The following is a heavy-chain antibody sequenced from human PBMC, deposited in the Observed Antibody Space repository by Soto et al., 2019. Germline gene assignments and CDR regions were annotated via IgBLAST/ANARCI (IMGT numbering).Heavy chain of an antibody. CDR2: INAGNGDT. J-gene: IGHJ5*02. D-gene: IGHD2-21*02. Sequence: QVPLVQSGAEVKKPGASVKVSCRASGYRFTNYAIHWLRQAPGQGLEWMAWINAGNGDTMYSQRCQGRVIVTRVTSASTAYMELSSLRSEDTALYYYARRLQGSGDSPFDPWGQGTLVTVSS. V-gene: IGHV1-3*01. CDR1: GYRFTNYA. CDR3: ARRLQGSGDSPFDP.